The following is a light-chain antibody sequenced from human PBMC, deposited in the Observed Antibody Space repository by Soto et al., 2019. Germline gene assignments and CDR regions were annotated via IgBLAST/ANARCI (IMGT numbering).Light chain of an antibody. CDR3: QQYSSYWT. CDR1: QGISSW. CDR2: KAA. Sequence: DIQMTQSPSTLSASVGDRVTITCRASQGISSWLAWYQQKAGKAPNILIYKAATLESGVPSRFSGSGSGTEFTLNISRLQPDDFATYCGQQYSSYWTFGQGTKVEI. J-gene: IGKJ1*01. V-gene: IGKV1-5*03.